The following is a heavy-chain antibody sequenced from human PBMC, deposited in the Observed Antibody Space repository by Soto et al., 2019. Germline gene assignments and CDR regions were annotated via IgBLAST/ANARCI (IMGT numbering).Heavy chain of an antibody. CDR3: ARDHDTQSTNWFDP. J-gene: IGHJ5*02. V-gene: IGHV1-18*01. Sequence: GASVKVSCKASGYTFTSYGISWVRQAPGQGLEWMGWISAYNGNTNYAQKLQGRVTMTTDTSTSTAYMELRSLRSDDTAVYYCARDHDTQSTNWFDPWGQGTLVTVSS. CDR1: GYTFTSYG. CDR2: ISAYNGNT.